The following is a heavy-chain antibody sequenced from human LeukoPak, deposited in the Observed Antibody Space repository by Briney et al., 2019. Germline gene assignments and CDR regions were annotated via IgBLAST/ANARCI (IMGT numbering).Heavy chain of an antibody. CDR2: IYYSGST. J-gene: IGHJ4*02. Sequence: SETLSLTCTVSGGSISSSSYYWGWIRQPPGKGLEWIGSIYYSGSTYYNPSLKSRVTISVDTSKNQFSLKLSSVTAADTAVYYCARTVGASLHYFDYWGQGTLVTVSS. CDR1: GGSISSSSYY. D-gene: IGHD1-26*01. CDR3: ARTVGASLHYFDY. V-gene: IGHV4-39*01.